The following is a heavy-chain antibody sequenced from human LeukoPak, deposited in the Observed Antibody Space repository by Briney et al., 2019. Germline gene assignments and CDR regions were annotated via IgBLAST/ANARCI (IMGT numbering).Heavy chain of an antibody. D-gene: IGHD3-22*01. CDR2: INPNSNST. CDR3: ARDPAPYYLDGSGYYLDY. Sequence: ASVKVSCKASGYTFIDSYIHWVRQAPGQGLEWMGWINPNSNSTNYAQKFQGRVTLTWDTSISTVYMQLSTMRSDDTAVYYCARDPAPYYLDGSGYYLDYWGQGTLVTVSS. J-gene: IGHJ4*02. V-gene: IGHV1-2*02. CDR1: GYTFIDSY.